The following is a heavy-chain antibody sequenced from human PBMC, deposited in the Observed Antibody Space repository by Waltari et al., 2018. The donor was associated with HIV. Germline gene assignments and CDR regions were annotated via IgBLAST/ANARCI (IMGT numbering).Heavy chain of an antibody. CDR2: IRYDGSNK. D-gene: IGHD4-4*01. Sequence: QVQLVESGGGVVQPGGSLRLSCAASGFTFSSYGMHWVRQAPGKGLEWVAFIRYDGSNKYYADSVKGRFTISRDNSKNTLYLQMNSLRAEDTAVYYCAKDLTTVTTHWGQGTLVTVSS. CDR3: AKDLTTVTTH. V-gene: IGHV3-30*02. CDR1: GFTFSSYG. J-gene: IGHJ4*02.